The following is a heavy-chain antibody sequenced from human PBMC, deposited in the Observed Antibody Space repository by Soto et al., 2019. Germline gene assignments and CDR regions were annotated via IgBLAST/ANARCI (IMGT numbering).Heavy chain of an antibody. Sequence: AESLRLSCAASGFTFTRYSMNWVRQAPGKGLEWVSSISSTTNYIYYGDSMKGRFTISRDNAKNSLYLGMNSLRAEDTAVYYCARESEDLTSNFDYWGQGTLVTVSS. CDR1: GFTFTRYS. CDR2: ISSTTNYI. V-gene: IGHV3-21*06. CDR3: ARESEDLTSNFDY. J-gene: IGHJ4*02.